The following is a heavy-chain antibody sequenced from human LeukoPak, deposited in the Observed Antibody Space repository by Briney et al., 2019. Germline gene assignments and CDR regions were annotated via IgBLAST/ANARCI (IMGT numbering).Heavy chain of an antibody. CDR2: ISYDGSNK. V-gene: IGHV3-30-3*01. CDR1: GFTFSSYA. D-gene: IGHD3-3*01. CDR3: ARDSSLFRSEGAFDI. Sequence: GGSLRLSCAASGFTFSSYAMHWVRQAPGKGLEWVAVISYDGSNKYYADSVKGRFTISRDNSKNTLYLQMNSLRAEDTAVYYCARDSSLFRSEGAFDIWGQGTMVTVSS. J-gene: IGHJ3*02.